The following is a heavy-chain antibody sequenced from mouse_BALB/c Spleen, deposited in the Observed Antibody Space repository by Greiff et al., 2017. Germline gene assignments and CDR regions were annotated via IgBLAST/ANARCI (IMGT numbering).Heavy chain of an antibody. D-gene: IGHD4-1*01. CDR2: ISSGGGST. J-gene: IGHJ4*01. V-gene: IGHV5-12-1*01. CDR1: GFAFSSYD. Sequence: EVNVVESGGGLVKPGGSLKLSCAASGFAFSSYDMSWVRQTPEKRLEWVAYISSGGGSTYYPDTVKGRFTISRDNAKNTLYLQMSSLKSEDTAMYYCARHGTDYAMDYWGQGTSVTVSS. CDR3: ARHGTDYAMDY.